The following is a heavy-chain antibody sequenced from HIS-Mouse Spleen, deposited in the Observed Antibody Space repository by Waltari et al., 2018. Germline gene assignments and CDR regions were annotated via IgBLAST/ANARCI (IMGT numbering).Heavy chain of an antibody. V-gene: IGHV4-39*07. CDR2: IYYSGST. CDR3: ARDGSSWYYYYGMDV. Sequence: QLQLQESGPGLVKPSETLSLTCTVSGGSISSSSYYWGWIRQPPGKGLEWIGSIYYSGSTYYNPSLKSRVTISVDTSKNQFSLKLSSVTAADTAVYYCARDGSSWYYYYGMDVWGQGTTVTVSS. CDR1: GGSISSSSYY. J-gene: IGHJ6*02. D-gene: IGHD2-15*01.